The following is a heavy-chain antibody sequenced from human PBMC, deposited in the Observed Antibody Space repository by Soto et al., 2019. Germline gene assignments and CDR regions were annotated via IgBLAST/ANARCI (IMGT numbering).Heavy chain of an antibody. Sequence: QVQLVQSGAEVKKPGASVKVSCKASGYTFTSYDINWVRQATGQGLEWMGWMNPNSGNTGYAQKFQGRVTMTRNTSISTAYMKLSSLRSEDTAVYYCARGINYYASGDDAFDIWGQGTMVSVSS. CDR2: MNPNSGNT. CDR1: GYTFTSYD. J-gene: IGHJ3*02. CDR3: ARGINYYASGDDAFDI. D-gene: IGHD3-10*01. V-gene: IGHV1-8*01.